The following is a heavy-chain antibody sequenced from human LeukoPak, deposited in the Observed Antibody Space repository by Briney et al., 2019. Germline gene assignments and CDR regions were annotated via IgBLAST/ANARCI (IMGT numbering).Heavy chain of an antibody. V-gene: IGHV3-74*01. J-gene: IGHJ4*02. Sequence: GGSLRLSCVASGFTFDRHWMHWVRRAPGKGLVWVSRIDTDGSDRGYAESVKGRFTISRDNTKNTLYLQMDSLRVEDTAVYYCARGGFIVGANQYFQWWGQGTRVIVSS. CDR3: ARGGFIVGANQYFQW. D-gene: IGHD3-16*02. CDR2: IDTDGSDR. CDR1: GFTFDRHW.